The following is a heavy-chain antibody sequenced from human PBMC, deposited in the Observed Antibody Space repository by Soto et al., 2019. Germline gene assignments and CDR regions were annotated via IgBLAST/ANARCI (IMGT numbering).Heavy chain of an antibody. J-gene: IGHJ4*02. CDR3: AKGKGSHYGDYVDY. Sequence: GGSLRLSCVASGFTFDDYAMHWGRQVPGKGLAWVSGISWNSGYIGYADSVTGRFTISRDNDENSLYLEMDSLRIEDTALYYCAKGKGSHYGDYVDYWGQGTLVTVSS. D-gene: IGHD4-17*01. CDR1: GFTFDDYA. V-gene: IGHV3-9*01. CDR2: ISWNSGYI.